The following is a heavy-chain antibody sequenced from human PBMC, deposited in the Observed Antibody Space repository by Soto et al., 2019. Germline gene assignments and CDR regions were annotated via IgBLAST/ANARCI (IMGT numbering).Heavy chain of an antibody. V-gene: IGHV3-30-3*01. D-gene: IGHD3-22*01. CDR3: ARDFSMVVVAPGY. CDR2: ISYDGSNK. Sequence: PGGSLRLSCAASGFTFSSCAMHWVRQAPGKGLEWVALISYDGSNKYYADSVKGRVTITRDTSASTAYMELSSLRSEDTAVYYCARDFSMVVVAPGYWGQGTLVTVSS. J-gene: IGHJ4*02. CDR1: GFTFSSCA.